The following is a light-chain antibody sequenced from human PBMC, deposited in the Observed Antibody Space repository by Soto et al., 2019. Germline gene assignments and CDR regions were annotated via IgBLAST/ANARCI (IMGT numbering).Light chain of an antibody. V-gene: IGKV3-11*01. CDR3: QQRSNWPLT. J-gene: IGKJ4*01. CDR1: QSVSSN. Sequence: EIVMTQSPATLSVSPGERATLSCRASQSVSSNLAWYQQKPGQAPRLLIYDASNRATGIPARFSGSVSGTDFTLTISSLEPEDFAVYYCQQRSNWPLTFGGGTKVDIK. CDR2: DAS.